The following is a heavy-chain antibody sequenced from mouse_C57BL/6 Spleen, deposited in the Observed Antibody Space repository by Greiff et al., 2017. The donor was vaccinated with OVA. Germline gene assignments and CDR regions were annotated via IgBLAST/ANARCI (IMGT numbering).Heavy chain of an antibody. J-gene: IGHJ2*01. CDR3: ARDERRGLDY. CDR2: ISYDGSN. V-gene: IGHV3-6*01. CDR1: GYSITSGYY. Sequence: EVKLQESGPGLVKPSQSLSLTCSVTGYSITSGYYWNWIRQFPGNKLEWMGYISYDGSNNYNPSLKNRISITRDTSKNQFFLKLNSVTTEDTATYYCARDERRGLDYWGQGTTLTVSS.